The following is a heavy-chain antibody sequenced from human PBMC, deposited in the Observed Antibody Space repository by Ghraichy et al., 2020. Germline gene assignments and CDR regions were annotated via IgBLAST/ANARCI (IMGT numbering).Heavy chain of an antibody. D-gene: IGHD6-19*01. J-gene: IGHJ4*02. CDR3: ARGRKAVAGTLRLFDY. Sequence: SETLSLTCAVYGGSFSGYYWSWIRQPPGKGLEWIGEINHSGSTNYNPSLKSRVTISVDTSKNQFSLKLSSVTAAAPAVYYCARGRKAVAGTLRLFDYWGQGTLVTISS. CDR1: GGSFSGYY. V-gene: IGHV4-34*01. CDR2: INHSGST.